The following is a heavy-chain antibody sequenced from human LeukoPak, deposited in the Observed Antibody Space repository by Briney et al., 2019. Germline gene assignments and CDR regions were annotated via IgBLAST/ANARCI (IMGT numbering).Heavy chain of an antibody. CDR2: ISASAGNI. CDR1: GSMFRGSS. D-gene: IGHD3-10*01. V-gene: IGHV3-23*01. Sequence: GGSLRLSCAASGSMFRGSSMSWVRQVPGKGLEWVSTISASAGNIYYADSVKGRFTISGDNSKNTLFLQMNSLRAEDTAIYYCAKRPAAARGVIPYVDYWGQGTLVTVSS. J-gene: IGHJ4*02. CDR3: AKRPAAARGVIPYVDY.